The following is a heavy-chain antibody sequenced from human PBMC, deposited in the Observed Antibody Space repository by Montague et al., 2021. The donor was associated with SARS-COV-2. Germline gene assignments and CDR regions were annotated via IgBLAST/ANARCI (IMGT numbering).Heavy chain of an antibody. Sequence: SETLSPTRAPSAGSISSRNFWSWVRQAPGKGLEWIGEIYDSGSTXYNPCRKSRVTISVDKSKNQFSLNLSSVTAADTAVYHCAPLGYCGNDNCYRVNWGQGTLVTVSS. V-gene: IGHV4-4*02. D-gene: IGHD2-2*01. CDR1: AGSISSRNF. CDR2: IYDSGST. J-gene: IGHJ4*02. CDR3: APLGYCGNDNCYRVN.